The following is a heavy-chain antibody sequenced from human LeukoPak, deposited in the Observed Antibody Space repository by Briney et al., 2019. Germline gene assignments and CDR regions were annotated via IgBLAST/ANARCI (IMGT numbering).Heavy chain of an antibody. Sequence: GGSLRLSCVASGFTFSSYAMHWVRQAPGRGLEWVAVISYDGGNKYYADSVKGRFTISRDNSKNTLYLQMNSLRAEDTAVYYCARFYCSGGSCYLSDAFDIWGQGTMVTVSS. J-gene: IGHJ3*02. D-gene: IGHD2-15*01. CDR3: ARFYCSGGSCYLSDAFDI. CDR1: GFTFSSYA. CDR2: ISYDGGNK. V-gene: IGHV3-30*04.